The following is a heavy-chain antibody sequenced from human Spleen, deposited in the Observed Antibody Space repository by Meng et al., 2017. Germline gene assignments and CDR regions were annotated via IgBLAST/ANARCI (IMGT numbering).Heavy chain of an antibody. J-gene: IGHJ4*02. Sequence: GGSLRLSCAASGFTFSSYEMNWVRQAPGKGLEWVSYISSSGSTIYYADSVKGRFTISRDNAKNSLYLQMNSLRAEDTAVYYCARATVTIPDYWGQGTRVTVSS. CDR2: ISSSGSTI. V-gene: IGHV3-48*03. CDR1: GFTFSSYE. D-gene: IGHD4-17*01. CDR3: ARATVTIPDY.